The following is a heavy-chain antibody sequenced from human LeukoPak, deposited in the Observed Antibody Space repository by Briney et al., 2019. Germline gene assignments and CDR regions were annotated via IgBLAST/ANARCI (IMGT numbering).Heavy chain of an antibody. J-gene: IGHJ4*02. CDR3: ARSRDGPFAY. CDR1: GFTFSSYE. D-gene: IGHD5-24*01. CDR2: ISNSGSSI. V-gene: IGHV3-48*03. Sequence: GGSLRLSSAASGFTFSSYEMNWVRQAPGKGLEWLSHISNSGSSIQYADSVKGRFTISRDNAKNSLYLQMNSLRVEDTAVYYCARSRDGPFAYWGQGTLVTVSS.